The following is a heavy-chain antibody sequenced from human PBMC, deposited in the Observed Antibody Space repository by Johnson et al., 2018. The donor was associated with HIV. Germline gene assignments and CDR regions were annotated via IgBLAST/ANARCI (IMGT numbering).Heavy chain of an antibody. D-gene: IGHD3-10*01. CDR1: GFTFSSYA. J-gene: IGHJ3*02. V-gene: IGHV3-30*14. Sequence: QVQLVESGGGVVQPGRSLRLSCAASGFTFSSYAMHWVRQAPGKGLEWVAVISYDGSNKYYADSVKGRFSISRDNSKNTLFLQLNSLRAEDTAVYYCGRAKGNSYYGSGHDAFDIWGRGTIVTVSS. CDR2: ISYDGSNK. CDR3: GRAKGNSYYGSGHDAFDI.